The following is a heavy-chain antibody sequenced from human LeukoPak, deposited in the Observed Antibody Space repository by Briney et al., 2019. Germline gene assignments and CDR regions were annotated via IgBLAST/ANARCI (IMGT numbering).Heavy chain of an antibody. CDR2: IYYSGST. V-gene: IGHV4-39*07. Sequence: PSETLSLTCTVSGGSISSSSYYWGWIRQPPGKGLEWIGNIYYSGSTYYNPSLKSRVTISLDTSKNQFSLRLSSVTAADTAVYYCARVSMAIGSYYFDYWGQGTLVTVSS. J-gene: IGHJ4*02. CDR3: ARVSMAIGSYYFDY. D-gene: IGHD5-24*01. CDR1: GGSISSSSYY.